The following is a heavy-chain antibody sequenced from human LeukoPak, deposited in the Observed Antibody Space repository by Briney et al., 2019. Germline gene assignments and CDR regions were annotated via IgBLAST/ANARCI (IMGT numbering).Heavy chain of an antibody. CDR2: IHSDGSIT. Sequence: PGRSLRLSCAASGFTFDDYAMHWVRQAPGKGLVWVSRIHSDGSITSYADSVKGRFTVSRDNAKNTLYLQMNSLRADDTAVYYCARDRTTVTVFDYWGQGTLVTVSS. CDR1: GFTFDDYA. V-gene: IGHV3-74*01. J-gene: IGHJ4*02. D-gene: IGHD4-17*01. CDR3: ARDRTTVTVFDY.